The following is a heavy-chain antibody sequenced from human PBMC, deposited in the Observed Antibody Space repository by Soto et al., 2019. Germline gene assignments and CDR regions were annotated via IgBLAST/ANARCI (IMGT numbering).Heavy chain of an antibody. CDR3: ARKEVAGTSAFDI. V-gene: IGHV1-46*01. CDR1: GYTFTSYY. Sequence: ASVKVSCKASGYTFTSYYMPWVRQAPGQGLEWMGIINPSGGSTSYAQKFQGRVTMTRDTSTSTVYMELSSLRSEGTAVYYCARKEVAGTSAFDIWGQGTMVTVSS. J-gene: IGHJ3*02. CDR2: INPSGGST. D-gene: IGHD6-19*01.